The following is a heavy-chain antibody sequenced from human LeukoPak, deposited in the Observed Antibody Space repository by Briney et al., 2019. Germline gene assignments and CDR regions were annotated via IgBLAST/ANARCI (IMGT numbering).Heavy chain of an antibody. CDR3: ARGHTYYYGSGSKFDP. D-gene: IGHD3-10*01. CDR1: GGSISSSSYY. J-gene: IGHJ5*02. Sequence: PSETLSLTCTVSGGSISSSSYYWGWIRQPPGKGLEWIGSIYYSGSTYYNPPLKSRVTISVDTSKNQFSLKLSSVTAADTAVYYCARGHTYYYGSGSKFDPWGQGTLVTVSS. V-gene: IGHV4-39*07. CDR2: IYYSGST.